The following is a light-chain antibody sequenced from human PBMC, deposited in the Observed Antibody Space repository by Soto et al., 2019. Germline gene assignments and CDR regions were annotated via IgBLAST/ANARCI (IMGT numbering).Light chain of an antibody. CDR1: DSVIMSY. V-gene: IGKV3-20*01. Sequence: LVLTQAPGPLLLSRGERATLYXRASDSVIMSYLAWYQQQPGXAPRVXXYDXSSRATGSPDRLSGSGSGTDFTLTISRLEPADFEVYYCQQYGNAPRTFGGGTKVDIK. CDR2: DXS. CDR3: QQYGNAPRT. J-gene: IGKJ4*02.